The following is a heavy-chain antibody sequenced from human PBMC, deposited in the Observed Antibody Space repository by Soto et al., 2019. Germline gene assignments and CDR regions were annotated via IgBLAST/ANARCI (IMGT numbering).Heavy chain of an antibody. CDR1: GYTFFTYD. Sequence: ASVKVSCKASGYTFFTYDISWVRQAPGQGLEWMGWISTYSGDTKSAQKSQGRVTMSTETSTTTAYLELRNLRSDDTAEYYCARHHRHTTSENWFDPWGQGTLVTVSA. CDR3: ARHHRHTTSENWFDP. D-gene: IGHD1-1*01. V-gene: IGHV1-18*01. CDR2: ISTYSGDT. J-gene: IGHJ5*02.